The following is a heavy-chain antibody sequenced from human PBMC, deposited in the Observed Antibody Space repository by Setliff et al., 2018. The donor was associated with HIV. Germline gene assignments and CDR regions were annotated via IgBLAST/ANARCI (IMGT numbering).Heavy chain of an antibody. J-gene: IGHJ4*03. CDR2: VYHGGTT. CDR1: GYSISSGYF. D-gene: IGHD3-3*01. CDR3: ARDRALRFSQSPPSHYFDY. V-gene: IGHV4-38-2*01. Sequence: PSETLSLTCDVSGYSISSGYFWGWIRQFPGTGLQWIGRVYHGGTTNYNPTLRSRVTISTDASMNQFSLKLKSVSAADTAVYFCARDRALRFSQSPPSHYFDYWGQGTLVTVSS.